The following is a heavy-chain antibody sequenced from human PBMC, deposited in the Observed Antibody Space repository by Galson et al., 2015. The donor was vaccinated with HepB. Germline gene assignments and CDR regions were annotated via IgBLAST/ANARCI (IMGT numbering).Heavy chain of an antibody. D-gene: IGHD5-18*01. CDR2: IYYSGST. V-gene: IGHV4-59*01. J-gene: IGHJ4*02. CDR3: AREGDTAMVNYFDY. Sequence: TLSLTCTVSGGSISSYYWSWIRQPPGKGLEWIGYIYYSGSTNYNPSLKSRVTISVDTSKNQFSLKLSSVTAADTAVYYCAREGDTAMVNYFDYWGQGTLVTVSS. CDR1: GGSISSYY.